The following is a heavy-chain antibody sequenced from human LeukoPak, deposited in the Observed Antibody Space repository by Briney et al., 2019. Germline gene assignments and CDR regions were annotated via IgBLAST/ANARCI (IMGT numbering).Heavy chain of an antibody. CDR2: IKRDGSEA. CDR3: SNGIYDKSY. D-gene: IGHD2-8*01. Sequence: PGGSLRLSCAASGFTFSRYWMAWVRQAPGKGLEWVANIKRDGSEAVYVDSVRGRFTISRDNAKNSLYLQMNSLRVEDTAMYYCSNGIYDKSYWGQGTLVTVSS. J-gene: IGHJ4*02. V-gene: IGHV3-7*01. CDR1: GFTFSRYW.